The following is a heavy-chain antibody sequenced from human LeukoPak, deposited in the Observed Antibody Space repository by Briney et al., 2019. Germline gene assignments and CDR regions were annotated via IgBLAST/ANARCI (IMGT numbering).Heavy chain of an antibody. CDR3: ARDSSDSCGWSEGWFDP. CDR2: ITSSGTTI. Sequence: PGGSLTLSCAASGFTFSRYEMNWVRQAPGKGLEWVSYITSSGTTIYYADSVKGRFTVSRDNAKNSLYLQMNSLRAEDTAVYYCARDSSDSCGWSEGWFDPWEERRLVTVSS. CDR1: GFTFSRYE. V-gene: IGHV3-48*03. J-gene: IGHJ5*02. D-gene: IGHD3-22*01.